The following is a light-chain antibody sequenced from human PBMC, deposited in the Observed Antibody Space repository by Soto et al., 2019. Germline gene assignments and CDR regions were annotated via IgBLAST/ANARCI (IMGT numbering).Light chain of an antibody. V-gene: IGKV1-27*01. J-gene: IGKJ1*01. Sequence: DIPMTQSPSSLSASVGDRVTITCRASQDISNSLVWYQQKPGEVTNILIYGASNLQAGVPPRFSGSGSGTDFTLTISRLQPEDVATYYCQKYNTAPWTFGQGTRVEVK. CDR3: QKYNTAPWT. CDR1: QDISNS. CDR2: GAS.